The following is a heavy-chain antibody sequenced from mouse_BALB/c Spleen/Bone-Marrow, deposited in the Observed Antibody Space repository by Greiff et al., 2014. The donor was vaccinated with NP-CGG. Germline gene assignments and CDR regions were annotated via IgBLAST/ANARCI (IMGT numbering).Heavy chain of an antibody. CDR2: ILPGSGST. V-gene: IGHV1-9*01. J-gene: IGHJ1*01. Sequence: VQLQESGAELMKPGASVKISCKATGYTFSRYWIEWVKQRPGHGLEWIGEILPGSGSTNYNEKFKGKATFTADTSSNTAYMQLSSLTSGDSAVYYCARWGYGSSYVGYFDVWGAGTTVTVSS. CDR3: ARWGYGSSYVGYFDV. CDR1: GYTFSRYW. D-gene: IGHD1-1*01.